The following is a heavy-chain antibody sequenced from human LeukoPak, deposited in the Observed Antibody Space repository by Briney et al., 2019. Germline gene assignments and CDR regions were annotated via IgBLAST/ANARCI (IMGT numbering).Heavy chain of an antibody. Sequence: GASVKVSCKASGYTFTSNYMHWVRQAPGQGLEWMGIINPSGGTTIYAQKFQGRVTMTRDTSTSTVYMELSSVRSEDTAVYYCARQRGGQYEDGFDIWGQATMVTVSS. D-gene: IGHD2-8*01. CDR2: INPSGGTT. J-gene: IGHJ3*02. CDR1: GYTFTSNY. V-gene: IGHV1-46*01. CDR3: ARQRGGQYEDGFDI.